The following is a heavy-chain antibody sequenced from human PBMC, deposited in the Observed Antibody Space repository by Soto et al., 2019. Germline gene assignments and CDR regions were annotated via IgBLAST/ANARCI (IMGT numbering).Heavy chain of an antibody. J-gene: IGHJ4*02. CDR2: IKSKTDGGTT. CDR3: YAYHVAN. CDR1: GFTFTNAW. V-gene: IGHV3-15*07. Sequence: EVQLVESGGGLVKPGGSLRLSWAASGFTFTNAWMNWVGQAPGKGLGWVGRIKSKTDGGTTDYAAPVKGRFTISRDDSKNTLYLDMNSLKTEDTAVYYCYAYHVANWGQGTLVTVSS. D-gene: IGHD3-10*02.